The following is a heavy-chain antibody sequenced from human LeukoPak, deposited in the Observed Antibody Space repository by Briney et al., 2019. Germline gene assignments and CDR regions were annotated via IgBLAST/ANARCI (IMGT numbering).Heavy chain of an antibody. V-gene: IGHV3-21*01. CDR2: ISSSSSYI. Sequence: GGSLRLSCAASGFTFSSYAMSWVRQAPGKGLEWVSSISSSSSYIYYADSVKGRFTISRDNAKNSLYLQMNSLRAEDTAVYYCAREDSGYGFDPWGQGTLVTVSS. CDR1: GFTFSSYA. J-gene: IGHJ5*02. CDR3: AREDSGYGFDP. D-gene: IGHD5-12*01.